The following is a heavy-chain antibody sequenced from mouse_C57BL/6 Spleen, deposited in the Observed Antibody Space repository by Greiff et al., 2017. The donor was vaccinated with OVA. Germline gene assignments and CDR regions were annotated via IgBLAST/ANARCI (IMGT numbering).Heavy chain of an antibody. J-gene: IGHJ2*01. CDR3: ARHGPGNYFDY. CDR1: GFTFSSYT. Sequence: EVQVVESGGGLVKPGGSLKLSCAASGFTFSSYTMSWVRQTPEKRLEWVATISGGGGNTYYPDSVKGRFTISRDNAKNTLYLQMSSLRSEDTALYYCARHGPGNYFDYWGQGTTPTVSS. CDR2: ISGGGGNT. V-gene: IGHV5-9*01.